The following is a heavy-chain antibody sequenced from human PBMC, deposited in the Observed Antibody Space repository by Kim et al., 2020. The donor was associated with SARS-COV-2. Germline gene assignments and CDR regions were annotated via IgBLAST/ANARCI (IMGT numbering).Heavy chain of an antibody. D-gene: IGHD6-13*01. V-gene: IGHV4-34*01. CDR3: ARERGYSSSWYRPNSYYF. CDR1: GGSFSGYY. CDR2: INHSGST. J-gene: IGHJ4*01. Sequence: SETLSLTCAVYGGSFSGYYWSWIRQPPGKGLEWIGEINHSGSTNYNPSLKSRVTISVDTSKNQFSLKLSSVTAADTAVYYCARERGYSSSWYRPNSYYF.